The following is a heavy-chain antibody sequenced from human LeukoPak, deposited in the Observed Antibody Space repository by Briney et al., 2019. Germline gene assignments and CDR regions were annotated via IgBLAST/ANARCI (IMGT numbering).Heavy chain of an antibody. V-gene: IGHV3-23*01. CDR3: AKRYCSSTSCHAFDY. D-gene: IGHD2-2*01. CDR2: ISGSGGST. Sequence: PGGSLRPSCAASGFTFSSYAMSWVRQAPGKGLEWVSAISGSGGSTYYADSVKGRFTISRDNSKNTLYLQMNSLRAEDTAVYYCAKRYCSSTSCHAFDYWGQGTLVTVSS. CDR1: GFTFSSYA. J-gene: IGHJ4*02.